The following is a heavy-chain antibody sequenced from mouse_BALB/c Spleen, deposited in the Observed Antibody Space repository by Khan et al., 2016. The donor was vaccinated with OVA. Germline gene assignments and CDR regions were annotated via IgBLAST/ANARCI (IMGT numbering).Heavy chain of an antibody. Sequence: EVELVESGGGLVQPGGSRKLSCAASGFTFSDYGMAWVRQAPGKGPEWVAFISNLAYSIYYADTVTGRFTVSRENATKNLYLEMSSLRSEDTGMYFCTRSWAMDYWGQGTSVTVSA. J-gene: IGHJ4*01. CDR2: ISNLAYSI. V-gene: IGHV5-15*02. CDR3: TRSWAMDY. CDR1: GFTFSDYG.